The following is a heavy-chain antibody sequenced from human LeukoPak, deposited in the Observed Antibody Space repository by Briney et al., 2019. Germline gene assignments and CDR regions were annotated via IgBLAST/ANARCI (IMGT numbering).Heavy chain of an antibody. J-gene: IGHJ4*02. D-gene: IGHD6-19*01. Sequence: GGSLRLSCAASGFTFSSYGMSWVRQAPGRGLEWVANIRQDGGEKYYVDSVKGRFTISRDNAKNSLYLLMNSLRAEDTAVYFCARDPNTSGWSFDYWGQGTLVTVSS. V-gene: IGHV3-7*01. CDR2: IRQDGGEK. CDR1: GFTFSSYG. CDR3: ARDPNTSGWSFDY.